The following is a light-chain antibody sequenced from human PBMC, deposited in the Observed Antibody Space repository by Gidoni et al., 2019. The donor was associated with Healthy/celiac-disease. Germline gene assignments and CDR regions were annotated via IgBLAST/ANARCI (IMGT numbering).Light chain of an antibody. CDR2: DAS. CDR1: QSVSSY. CDR3: KQRSNWL. J-gene: IGKJ3*01. Sequence: EILLTQSPATLSLSPGERATLSCRASQSVSSYLDWYQQKPGQATRLLIYDASNRATGIPARLSGSGSGTDFTRTMSSVEPEDFAVYYCKQRSNWLFGHGTKVEIK. V-gene: IGKV3-11*01.